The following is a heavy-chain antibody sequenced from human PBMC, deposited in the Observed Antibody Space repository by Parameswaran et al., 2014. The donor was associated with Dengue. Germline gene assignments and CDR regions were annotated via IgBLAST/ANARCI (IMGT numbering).Heavy chain of an antibody. Sequence: SETLSLTCAVYGGPFSGYYWSWIRQPPGRGWSGLGKVNHSGSTNYNPSLKSRVTISVDASKNQFSLKLSSVTAADTAVYYCARYLATPYYYYYMDVWGKGTTVTVSS. CDR1: GGPFSGYY. D-gene: IGHD2-2*01. J-gene: IGHJ6*03. V-gene: IGHV4-34*01. CDR2: VNHSGST. CDR3: ARYLATPYYYYYMDV.